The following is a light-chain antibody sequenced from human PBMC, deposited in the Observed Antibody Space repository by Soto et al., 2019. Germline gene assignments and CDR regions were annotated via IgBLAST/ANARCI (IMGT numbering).Light chain of an antibody. CDR3: QQSYSSPPWT. CDR2: RAP. J-gene: IGKJ1*01. CDR1: QTISTF. Sequence: DIQMTQSPACLSASVGDRVTISCRASQTISTFLNWYQQKPGTAPRLLIYRAPRVQSGVPPRFTGSGSGRDFTLTISSLRPEDIAPYFCQQSYSSPPWTFGQGPRWIS. V-gene: IGKV1-39*01.